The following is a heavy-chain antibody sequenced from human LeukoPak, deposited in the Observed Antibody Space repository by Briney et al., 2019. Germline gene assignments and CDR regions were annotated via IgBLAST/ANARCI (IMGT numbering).Heavy chain of an antibody. Sequence: SETLSLTCTVSGGSISSGGYYWSWIRQHPGKGLEWIGYIYYSGSTYYNPSLKSLVTISVDTSKNQFSLKLSSVTAADTAVYYCASSVVPAAYYFDYWGQGTLVTVSS. CDR2: IYYSGST. CDR1: GGSISSGGYY. CDR3: ASSVVPAAYYFDY. J-gene: IGHJ4*02. V-gene: IGHV4-31*01. D-gene: IGHD2-2*01.